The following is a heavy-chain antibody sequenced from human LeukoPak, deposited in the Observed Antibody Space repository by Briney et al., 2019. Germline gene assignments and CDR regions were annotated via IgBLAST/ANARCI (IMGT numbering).Heavy chain of an antibody. V-gene: IGHV3-30*03. CDR1: GFTFSSYG. CDR2: ISFDGSNE. Sequence: GGSLRLSCAASGFTFSSYGMHWVRQSPGRGLEWLSFISFDGSNEFYADSLKGRFTISRDNSKDTLYLQMNSLRAEDTALYYCAREEHDYVWGSYRYYYYYGIDVWGQGTTVTVSS. D-gene: IGHD3-16*02. J-gene: IGHJ6*02. CDR3: AREEHDYVWGSYRYYYYYGIDV.